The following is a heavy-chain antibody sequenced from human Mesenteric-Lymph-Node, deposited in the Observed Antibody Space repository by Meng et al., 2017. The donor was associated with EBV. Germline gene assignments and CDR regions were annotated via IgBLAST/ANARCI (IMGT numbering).Heavy chain of an antibody. CDR2: INADKANT. V-gene: IGHV1-3*01. J-gene: IGHJ4*02. Sequence: QVQLLQSGAEVKKPGASVKVSCKTTGYTFTSYVIHWVRQAPGQRLEWMGWINADKANTKYSQKFQGRVTITRDTSANTAYMELSSLGSEDTAVYYCAIEHTSTWYQGSFDYWGQGTLVTVSS. CDR3: AIEHTSTWYQGSFDY. CDR1: GYTFTSYV. D-gene: IGHD6-13*01.